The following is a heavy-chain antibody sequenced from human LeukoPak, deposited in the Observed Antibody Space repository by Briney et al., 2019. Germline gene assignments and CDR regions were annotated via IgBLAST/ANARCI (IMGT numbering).Heavy chain of an antibody. D-gene: IGHD4-23*01. CDR1: GYSFTSYW. CDR2: NYPGDSDT. CDR3: ARHTVVTHDTYAFDI. Sequence: GESLKISCKGSGYSFTSYWIGWVRQVPGKGLEWIGINYPGDSDTTYSPPFQGQVTIPAEQSISTTHLQWNSPEAPDNTRYYFARHTVVTHDTYAFDIWGQGTMVTVSS. V-gene: IGHV5-51*01. J-gene: IGHJ3*02.